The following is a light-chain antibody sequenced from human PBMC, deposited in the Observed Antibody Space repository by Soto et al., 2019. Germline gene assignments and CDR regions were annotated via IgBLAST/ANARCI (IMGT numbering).Light chain of an antibody. V-gene: IGKV3-20*01. CDR1: QSVRNHY. CDR2: AAS. Sequence: EIVLTQSPGALSLSPRERATLSCRASQSVRNHYLAWLQQRLGQAPRHLIYAASRRASGIPDRFTGSGPETDFTLTIASLEPDDFAVYCCQEYGNAPSTFGPGTKV. CDR3: QEYGNAPST. J-gene: IGKJ1*01.